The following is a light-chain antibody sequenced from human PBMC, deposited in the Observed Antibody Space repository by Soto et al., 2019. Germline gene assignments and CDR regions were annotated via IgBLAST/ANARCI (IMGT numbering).Light chain of an antibody. J-gene: IGKJ2*01. CDR1: QSISSW. CDR2: KAS. V-gene: IGKV1-5*03. CDR3: QQYNSYSMYT. Sequence: DIQMTQSPSTLSASVGDRVTITCRASQSISSWLAWYQQKPGKAPKLLIYKASSLESGVPSRFSGSGSRTEFTLTISSLQPDDFATYSCQQYNSYSMYTFGQGTKLEIK.